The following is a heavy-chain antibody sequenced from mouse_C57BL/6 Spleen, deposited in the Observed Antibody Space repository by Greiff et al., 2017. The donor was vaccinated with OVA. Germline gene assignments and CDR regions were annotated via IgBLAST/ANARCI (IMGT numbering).Heavy chain of an antibody. CDR3: ARLGTTGAY. CDR1: GYTFTSYW. D-gene: IGHD1-1*01. V-gene: IGHV1-69*01. CDR2: IDPSDSYT. J-gene: IGHJ3*01. Sequence: QVQLQQSGAELVMPGASVKLSCKASGYTFTSYWMHWVKQRPGQGLEWIGEIDPSDSYTNYNQKFKGKSTLTVDKSSSTAYMQLSSLTSEDSAVYYCARLGTTGAYWGQGTLVTVSA.